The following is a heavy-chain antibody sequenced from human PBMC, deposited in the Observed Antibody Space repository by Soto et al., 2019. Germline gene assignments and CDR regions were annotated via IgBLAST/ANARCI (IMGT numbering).Heavy chain of an antibody. CDR1: GGSFSGYY. CDR2: INHSGST. J-gene: IGHJ6*02. D-gene: IGHD6-13*01. V-gene: IGHV4-34*01. Sequence: PSETLSLTCAVYGGSFSGYYWRWIRQPPGKGLEWIGEINHSGSTNYNPSLKSRVTISVDTSKNQFSLKLSSVTAADTAVYYCASVIFSSSYRINYYYYGMDVWGQGTTVTVSS. CDR3: ASVIFSSSYRINYYYYGMDV.